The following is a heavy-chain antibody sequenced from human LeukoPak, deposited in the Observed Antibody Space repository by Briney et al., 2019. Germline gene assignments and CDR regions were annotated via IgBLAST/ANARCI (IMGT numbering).Heavy chain of an antibody. CDR1: GFTFSSYA. V-gene: IGHV3-30*04. J-gene: IGHJ4*02. Sequence: PGGSLRLSCAASGFTFSSYAMHWVRQAPGKGLEWVAVISYDGSNKYYADSVKGRFTISRDNSKNTLYLQMNSLRAEDTAVYYCARSGDSSGYYPDYWGQGTLVTVSS. D-gene: IGHD3-22*01. CDR3: ARSGDSSGYYPDY. CDR2: ISYDGSNK.